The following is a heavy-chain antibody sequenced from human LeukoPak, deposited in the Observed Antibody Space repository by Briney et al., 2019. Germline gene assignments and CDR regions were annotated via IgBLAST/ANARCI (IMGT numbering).Heavy chain of an antibody. J-gene: IGHJ4*01. Sequence: GGSLRLSCAASGSTFSSYGMSWVRQAPGKGLEWVSAISGSGGSTYYADSVKGRFTISRDNAKNSLYLQMNSLRPDDTALYYCSTDPRLLIYWGHGTLVTVSS. D-gene: IGHD2-8*01. CDR1: GSTFSSYG. CDR3: STDPRLLIY. CDR2: ISGSGGST. V-gene: IGHV3-23*01.